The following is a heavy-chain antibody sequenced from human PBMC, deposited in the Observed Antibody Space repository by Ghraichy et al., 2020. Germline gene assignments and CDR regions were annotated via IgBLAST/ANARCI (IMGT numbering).Heavy chain of an antibody. D-gene: IGHD5-18*01. Sequence: SETLSLTCTVSGGSISSTSDYWGWIRQPPGKGLEWIVSIYYTGSTHYHPSLKSRVIISGDTSKNQFSLKVRSVTAADTAVYYCARRGYSYGSHPFDHWGRGTLVTVSS. CDR1: GGSISSTSDY. CDR3: ARRGYSYGSHPFDH. J-gene: IGHJ4*02. V-gene: IGHV4-39*07. CDR2: IYYTGST.